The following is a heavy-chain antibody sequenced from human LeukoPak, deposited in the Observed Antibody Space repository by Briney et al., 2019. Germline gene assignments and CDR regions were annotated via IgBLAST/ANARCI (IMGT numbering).Heavy chain of an antibody. CDR2: IRYDGSNK. CDR1: GFTFSSYG. J-gene: IGHJ5*02. V-gene: IGHV3-30*02. Sequence: GGSLRLSCAASGFTFSSYGMHWVRQAPGKGLEWVAFIRYDGSNKYYADSVKGRFTISRDNSKNTLYLQMNSLRAEDTAVYYCAEDPRKGYCSSTSCPSGTWGQGTLVTVSS. CDR3: AEDPRKGYCSSTSCPSGT. D-gene: IGHD2-2*01.